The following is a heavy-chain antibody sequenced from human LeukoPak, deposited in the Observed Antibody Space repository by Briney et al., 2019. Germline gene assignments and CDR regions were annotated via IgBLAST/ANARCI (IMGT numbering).Heavy chain of an antibody. J-gene: IGHJ4*02. CDR1: GFTFSSYS. Sequence: GGSLRLSCAASGFTFSSYSMSWVRQAPGKGLEWVSSTSSSSSYIYYADSVKGRFTISRDNAKNSLYLQMNSLRAEDTAVYYCARDLGGATGIDYWGQGTLVTVSS. CDR2: TSSSSSYI. D-gene: IGHD1-26*01. V-gene: IGHV3-21*01. CDR3: ARDLGGATGIDY.